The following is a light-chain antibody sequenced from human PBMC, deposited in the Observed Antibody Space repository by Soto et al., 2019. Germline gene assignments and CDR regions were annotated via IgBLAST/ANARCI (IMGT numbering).Light chain of an antibody. Sequence: DIQMTQSPSTLSASVGDRVTITCRASQSISSWLAWYQQKPGKAPKLLIYDASSLESGVPSRFSGSGSGTEFTLTISSLEPEDSAVYYCQQRSNSPPWITFGQGTRLEIK. CDR1: QSISSW. J-gene: IGKJ5*01. CDR3: QQRSNSPPWIT. V-gene: IGKV1-5*01. CDR2: DAS.